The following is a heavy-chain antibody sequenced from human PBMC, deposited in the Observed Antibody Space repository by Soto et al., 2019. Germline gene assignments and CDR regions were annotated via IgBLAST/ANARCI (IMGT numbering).Heavy chain of an antibody. CDR2: ISWNSDGV. CDR3: VKCSGGSCYSSRGAFDM. J-gene: IGHJ3*02. CDR1: GFTFENYA. V-gene: IGHV3-9*01. D-gene: IGHD2-15*01. Sequence: GGSLRLSCVGSGFTFENYAIYWVRQAAGKGLEWVSGISWNSDGVAYADSVKGRFTISRDNAKNSLYLQMNSLRIEDTALYYCVKCSGGSCYSSRGAFDMWGQGTMVTVSS.